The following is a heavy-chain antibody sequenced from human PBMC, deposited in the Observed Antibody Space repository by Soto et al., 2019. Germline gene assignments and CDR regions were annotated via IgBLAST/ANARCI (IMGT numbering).Heavy chain of an antibody. V-gene: IGHV5-51*01. Sequence: VELMKIRWNGSWYSFTSYWSGWVSKMPGKGLEWMGIIYPGDSDTRYSPSFQGQVTISADKSISTAYLQWSSLKASDTVMYYCARQLGGDYDAFDIWGQGTMVTVSS. CDR2: IYPGDSDT. D-gene: IGHD4-17*01. CDR3: ARQLGGDYDAFDI. J-gene: IGHJ3*02. CDR1: WYSFTSYW.